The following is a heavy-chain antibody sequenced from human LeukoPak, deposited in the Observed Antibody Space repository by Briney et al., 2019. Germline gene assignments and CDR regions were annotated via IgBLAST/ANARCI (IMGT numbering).Heavy chain of an antibody. D-gene: IGHD2-2*03. Sequence: SETLSLTCTVSGDSIIRSRYYWGWIRQPPGKGLEWFGSIYYSGSTYYNPSLKSRVTISVDTSKNQFSLKLSSVTAADTAIYYCARQGGYCSSTSCFPNYYYFYCYMDVWGKGTTVIVSS. V-gene: IGHV4-39*01. J-gene: IGHJ6*03. CDR1: GDSIIRSRYY. CDR3: ARQGGYCSSTSCFPNYYYFYCYMDV. CDR2: IYYSGST.